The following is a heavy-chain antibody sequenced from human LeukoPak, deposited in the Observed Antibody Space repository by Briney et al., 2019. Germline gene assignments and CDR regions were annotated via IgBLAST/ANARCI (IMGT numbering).Heavy chain of an antibody. Sequence: PSETLSLTCTVSGDSISSYYWSWIRQPPGKGLEWIGYIYYSGSTNYSPSLKSRVTISVDTSKNQLSLKLSSVTAADTAVYYCASRMGSGFDYWGQGTLVTVSS. D-gene: IGHD6-19*01. CDR2: IYYSGST. CDR3: ASRMGSGFDY. J-gene: IGHJ4*02. V-gene: IGHV4-59*01. CDR1: GDSISSYY.